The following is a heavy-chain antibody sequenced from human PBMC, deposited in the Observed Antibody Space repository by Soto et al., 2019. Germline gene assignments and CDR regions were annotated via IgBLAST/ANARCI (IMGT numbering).Heavy chain of an antibody. CDR2: IYYSGST. CDR1: GGSISSGDYY. Sequence: SETLSLTCTVSGGSISSGDYYWSWIRQPPGKGLEWIGYIYYSGSTYYNPSLKSRVTISVDTSKNQFSLKLSSVTAADTAVYYCARGGLAYCGVDCFKPYYYGMDAWGQGTTVTVSS. CDR3: ARGGLAYCGVDCFKPYYYGMDA. J-gene: IGHJ6*02. V-gene: IGHV4-30-4*01. D-gene: IGHD2-21*02.